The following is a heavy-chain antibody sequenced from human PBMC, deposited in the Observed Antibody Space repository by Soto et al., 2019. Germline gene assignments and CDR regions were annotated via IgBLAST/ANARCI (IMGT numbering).Heavy chain of an antibody. CDR2: ISSSSSTI. CDR3: ARDRNYDSSGYYYSDAFDI. CDR1: GFIFSSYS. J-gene: IGHJ3*02. Sequence: GGSLRLSCSASGFIFSSYSMNWVRQAPGKGLEWVSYISSSSSTIYYADSVKGRFTISRDNAKNSLYLQMNSLRAEDTAVYYCARDRNYDSSGYYYSDAFDIWGQGTMVTVS. D-gene: IGHD3-22*01. V-gene: IGHV3-48*01.